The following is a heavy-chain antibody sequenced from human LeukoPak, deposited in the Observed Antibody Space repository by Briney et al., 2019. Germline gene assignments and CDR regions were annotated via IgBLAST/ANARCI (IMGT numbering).Heavy chain of an antibody. V-gene: IGHV3-7*01. Sequence: KPGGSLRLSCAASGFTFSNAWMSWVRQAPGKGLEWVANIKQDGSEKYYVDSVKGRFTISRDNAKNSLYLQMNSLRAEDTALYYCARLRYNDFRSGHWKYYYYMDVWGKGTTVTVSS. CDR1: GFTFSNAW. D-gene: IGHD3-3*01. CDR2: IKQDGSEK. J-gene: IGHJ6*03. CDR3: ARLRYNDFRSGHWKYYYYMDV.